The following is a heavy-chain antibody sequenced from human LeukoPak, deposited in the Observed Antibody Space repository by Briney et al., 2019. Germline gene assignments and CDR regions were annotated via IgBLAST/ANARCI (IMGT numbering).Heavy chain of an antibody. V-gene: IGHV3-23*01. CDR3: AKVLPTLIVVVISSPIDA. CDR1: GFTFNNHG. Sequence: GGSLRLSCAASGFTFNNHGMSWVRQVPGRGLEWVSAISGTGTSTYYADSVKGRFTISRDNSKNTLYLEMNSLRAEDTAIYYCAKVLPTLIVVVISSPIDAWGQGTLVAVSS. J-gene: IGHJ5*02. D-gene: IGHD3-22*01. CDR2: ISGTGTST.